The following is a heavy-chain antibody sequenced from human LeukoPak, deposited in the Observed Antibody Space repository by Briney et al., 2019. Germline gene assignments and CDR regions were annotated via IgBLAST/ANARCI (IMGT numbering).Heavy chain of an antibody. CDR3: ARSAIHYGMDV. J-gene: IGHJ6*02. V-gene: IGHV3-21*01. CDR1: GXTFNSYT. CDR2: ISSSSGYI. Sequence: PGGSLRLSCAASGXTFNSYTMNWVRQAPGKGLEWVSSISSSSGYIYYADSVKGRFTISRDNTKNSLYLQMNSLRVEDTAVYYCARSAIHYGMDVWGQGTTVTVSS. D-gene: IGHD2-2*01.